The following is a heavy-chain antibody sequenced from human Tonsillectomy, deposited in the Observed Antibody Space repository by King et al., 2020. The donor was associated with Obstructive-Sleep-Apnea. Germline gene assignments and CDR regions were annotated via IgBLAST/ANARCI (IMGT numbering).Heavy chain of an antibody. CDR2: ICYDGSNK. D-gene: IGHD4-23*01. V-gene: IGHV3-33*06. Sequence: VQLVESGGGVVQPGRSLRLSCAASGFTFSSYGMHWVRQAPGKGLEWVAVICYDGSNKYYADSVKGRFTISRDNYKNTLYLLMNSLRDEDTAVYYCAKVPALDFGGHFDYWGQGTLVTVSS. J-gene: IGHJ4*02. CDR1: GFTFSSYG. CDR3: AKVPALDFGGHFDY.